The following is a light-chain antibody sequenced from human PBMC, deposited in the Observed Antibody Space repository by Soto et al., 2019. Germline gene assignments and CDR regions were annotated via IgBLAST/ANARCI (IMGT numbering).Light chain of an antibody. CDR1: SSKIGAGYD. J-gene: IGLJ1*01. CDR3: QSYDSSLSGYV. CDR2: GNS. V-gene: IGLV1-40*01. Sequence: QSVLTQPPSVSGAPGQRVTISCTGSSSKIGAGYDVHWYQQLPGTAPKLLIYGNSNRPSGVPDRFSGSKSGTSASLAITGLQAEEEADYYCQSYDSSLSGYVFRTGTKVTVL.